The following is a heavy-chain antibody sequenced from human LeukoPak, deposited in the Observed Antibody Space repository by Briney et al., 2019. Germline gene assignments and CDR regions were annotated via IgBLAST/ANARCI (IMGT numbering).Heavy chain of an antibody. V-gene: IGHV4-34*01. J-gene: IGHJ6*03. CDR3: ARGGDFWSGYYTGRSGYYYMDV. CDR1: GGSFSGYY. CDR2: INHSGST. D-gene: IGHD3-3*01. Sequence: SETLSLTCAVYGGSFSGYYWSWIRQPPGKGLEWIGEINHSGSTNYNPSLKSRVTIPVDTSKNQFSLKLSSVTAADTAVYYCARGGDFWSGYYTGRSGYYYMDVWGKGTTVTVSS.